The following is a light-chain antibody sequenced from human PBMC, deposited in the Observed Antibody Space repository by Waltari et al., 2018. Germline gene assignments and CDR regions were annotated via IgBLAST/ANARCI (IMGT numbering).Light chain of an antibody. J-gene: IGLJ7*01. V-gene: IGLV1-51*01. CDR3: GAWDSSLSAL. CDR1: SSNIGSYY. CDR2: DNN. Sequence: QSVLTQPPSVSGDPGPRVTISCTGSSSNIGSYYVYWYQQFPGTAPKLLIYDNNKRPSGISDRFSGSKSGTSASLTITGLQPGDEADYYCGAWDSSLSALFGGGTRLSVL.